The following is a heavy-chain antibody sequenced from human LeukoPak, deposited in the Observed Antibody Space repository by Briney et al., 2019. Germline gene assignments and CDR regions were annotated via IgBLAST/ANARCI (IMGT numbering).Heavy chain of an antibody. CDR3: ARYPSDFWSGYFTIDY. J-gene: IGHJ4*02. V-gene: IGHV3-23*01. D-gene: IGHD3-3*01. CDR2: ISGSGGST. Sequence: PGGSLRLSCAASGFTFSSYAMSWVRQAPGKGLEWVSAISGSGGSTYYADSVKGRFTISRDNSKNTLYLQMNSLRAEDTAVYYCARYPSDFWSGYFTIDYWDQGALATVSS. CDR1: GFTFSSYA.